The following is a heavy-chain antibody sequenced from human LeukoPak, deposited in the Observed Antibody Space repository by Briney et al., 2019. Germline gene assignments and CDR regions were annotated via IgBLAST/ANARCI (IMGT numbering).Heavy chain of an antibody. D-gene: IGHD6-19*01. V-gene: IGHV3-23*01. J-gene: IGHJ4*01. CDR2: LSGSGITT. CDR3: AKGIYSSGWSYFDY. CDR1: GFTFSNSA. Sequence: GGSLRLSCAASGFTFSNSAMSRVRQAPGKGLEWVSTLSGSGITTYYADSVKGRFTISRDNSKNTLYLQMNSLRAEDTAVYYCAKGIYSSGWSYFDYWGHGTLVTVSS.